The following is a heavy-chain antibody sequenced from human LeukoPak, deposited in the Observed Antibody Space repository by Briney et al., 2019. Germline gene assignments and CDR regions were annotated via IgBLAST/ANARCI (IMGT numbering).Heavy chain of an antibody. CDR2: ISGSGGST. J-gene: IGHJ4*02. V-gene: IGHV3-23*01. CDR1: GFTFSSYA. Sequence: GGSLRLSCAASGFTFSSYAMSWVRQAPGKGLEWVSAISGSGGSTYYADSVKGRFTISRDNAKNLLYLQMNSLRAEDTAVYYCARDTYGSGSGTDYWGQGTLVTVSS. D-gene: IGHD3-10*01. CDR3: ARDTYGSGSGTDY.